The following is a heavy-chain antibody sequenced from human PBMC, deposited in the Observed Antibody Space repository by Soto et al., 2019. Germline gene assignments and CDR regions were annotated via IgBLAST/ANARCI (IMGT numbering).Heavy chain of an antibody. CDR3: ARAHGSFDY. CDR1: GYTFSTYG. CDR2: ISAYNGNI. Sequence: QVQLVQSGAEVKKPGASVKVSCKASGYTFSTYGITWVRQAPGQGLEWMGWISAYNGNINYAEHLQDRVTMTTDTSTSTAYMEPRSLRSDDTAVYYCARAHGSFDYWGQGTLVTVSS. V-gene: IGHV1-18*01. J-gene: IGHJ4*02.